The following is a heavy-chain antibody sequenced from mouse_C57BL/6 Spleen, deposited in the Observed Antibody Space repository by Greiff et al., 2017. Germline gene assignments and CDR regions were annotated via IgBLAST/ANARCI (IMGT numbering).Heavy chain of an antibody. D-gene: IGHD2-3*01. CDR2: IHPNSGST. V-gene: IGHV1-64*01. Sequence: VQLPQPGAELVKPGASVKLSCKASGYTFTSYWMHWVKQRPGQGLEWIGMIHPNSGSTNYNEKFKSKATLTVEKSSSTAYMQLSSLTSADSAVYYCARPGRWLLDYWGQGTTLTVSS. J-gene: IGHJ2*01. CDR1: GYTFTSYW. CDR3: ARPGRWLLDY.